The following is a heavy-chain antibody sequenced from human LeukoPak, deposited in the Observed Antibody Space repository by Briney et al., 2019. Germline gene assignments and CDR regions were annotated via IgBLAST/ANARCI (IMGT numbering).Heavy chain of an antibody. CDR1: GFTFSSCA. D-gene: IGHD3-22*01. CDR3: ARQYYYYDRVDV. CDR2: ISGSGGNT. V-gene: IGHV3-23*01. J-gene: IGHJ6*02. Sequence: PGGSLRLSCGASGFTFSSCAMGWVRQAPGKTLEWVSAISGSGGNTYYADSVKGRFTISRDNSKNTLYLQMNSLRADDTAVYYCARQYYYYDRVDVWGQGTTVTVSS.